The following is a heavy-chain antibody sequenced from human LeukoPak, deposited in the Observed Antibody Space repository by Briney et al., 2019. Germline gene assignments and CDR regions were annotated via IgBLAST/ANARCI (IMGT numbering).Heavy chain of an antibody. Sequence: PGGSLRLSCAASGFTFSSYAMHWVRQAPGKGLEWVAVISYDGSNKYYADSVKGRFTISRDNSKNTLYLQMNSLRAEDTAVYYCAKDPYCSSTSCFIPSDYWGQGTLVTVSS. CDR1: GFTFSSYA. J-gene: IGHJ4*02. D-gene: IGHD2-2*01. CDR3: AKDPYCSSTSCFIPSDY. V-gene: IGHV3-30-3*01. CDR2: ISYDGSNK.